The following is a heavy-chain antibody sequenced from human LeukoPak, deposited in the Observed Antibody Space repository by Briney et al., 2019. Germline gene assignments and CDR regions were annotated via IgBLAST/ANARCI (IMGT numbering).Heavy chain of an antibody. Sequence: PGGSLRLSCAASGFTFNYAWMSWVRQVPGKGLEWVGQIVSEIDGGTTDYAAPVKGRFTISRDDSKSTLYLQMNSLKIEDTAVYYRTTDEDWNYARKDVWGQGATVTVSS. CDR2: IVSEIDGGTT. CDR3: TTDEDWNYARKDV. V-gene: IGHV3-15*04. J-gene: IGHJ6*02. CDR1: GFTFNYAW. D-gene: IGHD1-7*01.